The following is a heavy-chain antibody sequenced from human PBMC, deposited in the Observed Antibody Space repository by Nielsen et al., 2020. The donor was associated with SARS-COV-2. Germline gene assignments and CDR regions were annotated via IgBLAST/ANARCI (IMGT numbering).Heavy chain of an antibody. V-gene: IGHV1-18*01. D-gene: IGHD6-13*01. Sequence: ALVKVSCKASGYTFISYGISWVRQAPGQGLEWMGWINPYNGNTDYAQKFQGRVTMTRDTSISTAYMELSRLRSDDTVVYYCARESSSWYYFDYWGQGTLVTVSS. CDR2: INPYNGNT. CDR3: ARESSSWYYFDY. J-gene: IGHJ4*02. CDR1: GYTFISYG.